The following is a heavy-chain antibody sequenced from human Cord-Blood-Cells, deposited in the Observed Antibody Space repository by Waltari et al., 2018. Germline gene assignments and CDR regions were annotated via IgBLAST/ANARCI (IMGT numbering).Heavy chain of an antibody. CDR3: ARHLNWYFDL. CDR1: GGSISSYY. CDR2: IYYSGST. V-gene: IGHV4-59*01. Sequence: QVQLQESGPGLVKPSETLSPTCPVSGGSISSYYWSWIRQPPGKGLEWIGYIYYSGSTNYNPSLKSRVTISVDTSKNQFSLKLSSVTAADTAVYYCARHLNWYFDLWGRGTLVTVSS. J-gene: IGHJ2*01.